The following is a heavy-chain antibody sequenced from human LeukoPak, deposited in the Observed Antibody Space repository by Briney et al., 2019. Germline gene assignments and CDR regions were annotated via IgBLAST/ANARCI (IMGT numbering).Heavy chain of an antibody. V-gene: IGHV3-21*01. J-gene: IGHJ4*02. D-gene: IGHD4-17*01. Sequence: GGSLRLSCAASGFTFSSYSMNWVRQAPGKGLEWVSSISSGSSYIYYADSVKGRFTISRDNDKNSMYLQKNRLTAEDTAVYYCARDRGQWGVTTSFDYWGQGTLVTVSS. CDR2: ISSGSSYI. CDR1: GFTFSSYS. CDR3: ARDRGQWGVTTSFDY.